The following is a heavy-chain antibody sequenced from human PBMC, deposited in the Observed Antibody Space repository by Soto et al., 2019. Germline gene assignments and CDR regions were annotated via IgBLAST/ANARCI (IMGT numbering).Heavy chain of an antibody. J-gene: IGHJ4*02. CDR1: GFTVGRTW. CDR2: LNEDGSET. CDR3: GRGGGWFFDS. Sequence: GGALRLSCAASGFTVGRTWVQWVRQAPGKGPEWVAILNEDGSETYYVDSVKGRFTISRDNARNSLYLEMNSLRDEDTAVYFCGRGGGWFFDSWGQGTLVTVSS. V-gene: IGHV3-7*01. D-gene: IGHD6-19*01.